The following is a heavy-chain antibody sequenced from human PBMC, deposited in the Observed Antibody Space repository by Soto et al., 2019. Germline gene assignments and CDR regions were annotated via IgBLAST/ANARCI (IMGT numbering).Heavy chain of an antibody. J-gene: IGHJ6*02. Sequence: EVQLVESGGGLAQPGGSLRLSCAASGFTFSSYWMSWVRQAPGQGLEWVANIKQDGREKYYVDSVKGRFTISRDNAKNLLYLQMNSLRAEDTAVYYCASGLWSYGDYVLEPGHDYYYGMDVWGQGTTVTVSS. CDR2: IKQDGREK. D-gene: IGHD4-17*01. V-gene: IGHV3-7*05. CDR1: GFTFSSYW. CDR3: ASGLWSYGDYVLEPGHDYYYGMDV.